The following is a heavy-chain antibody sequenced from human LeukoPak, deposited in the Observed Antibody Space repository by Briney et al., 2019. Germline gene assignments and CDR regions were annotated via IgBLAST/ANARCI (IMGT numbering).Heavy chain of an antibody. D-gene: IGHD1-26*01. Sequence: PSETLSLTCTVSGYSISSGYYWGWIRHPPGEGLGLVGSIYHSGSTYYNPSLKSRDTISVDTSKNQFSLKLSSVTAPDTAVYYCARDTPTTPFDPWGQGALVTVSS. CDR1: GYSISSGYY. CDR3: ARDTPTTPFDP. J-gene: IGHJ5*02. V-gene: IGHV4-38-2*02. CDR2: IYHSGST.